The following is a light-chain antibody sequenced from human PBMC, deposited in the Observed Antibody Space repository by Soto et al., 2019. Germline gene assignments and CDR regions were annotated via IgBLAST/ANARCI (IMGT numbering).Light chain of an antibody. CDR1: RSISSY. CDR2: SAS. CDR3: QQYNNWPWT. V-gene: IGKV3-15*01. Sequence: VLTQSPATLSLSPGDSATLSCRASRSISSYLAWYQQKPGQAPRLLIYSASRRATGFPARFSGSGSGTEFTLTISSLQSEDFAVYYCQQYNNWPWTFGQGTKVDIK. J-gene: IGKJ1*01.